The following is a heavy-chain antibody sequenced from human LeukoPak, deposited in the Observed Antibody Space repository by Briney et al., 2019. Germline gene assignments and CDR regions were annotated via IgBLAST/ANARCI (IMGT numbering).Heavy chain of an antibody. V-gene: IGHV1-8*02. CDR2: MNPNSGNT. D-gene: IGHD6-13*01. J-gene: IGHJ5*02. CDR1: GYTFTGYY. Sequence: GASVKVSCKASGYTFTGYYMHWVRQATGQGLEWMGWMNPNSGNTGYAQKFQGRVTMTRNTSISTAYMELSSLRSEDTAVYYCARGYSSSWYGGYWFDPWGQGTLVTVSS. CDR3: ARGYSSSWYGGYWFDP.